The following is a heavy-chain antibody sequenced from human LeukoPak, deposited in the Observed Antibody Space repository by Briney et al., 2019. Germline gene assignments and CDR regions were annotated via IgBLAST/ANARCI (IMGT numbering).Heavy chain of an antibody. CDR1: GYTFTGYY. D-gene: IGHD2-2*01. CDR2: INPNSGGT. CDR3: ARVRYCSSTSCYPFDY. V-gene: IGHV1-2*02. Sequence: ASVKVSCKASGYTFTGYYMHWVRQAPGQGLEWMGWINPNSGGTNYAQKFQGRVTMTRDTSISTAYMELSRLRSDDTAVYYCARVRYCSSTSCYPFDYRGQGTLVTVSS. J-gene: IGHJ4*02.